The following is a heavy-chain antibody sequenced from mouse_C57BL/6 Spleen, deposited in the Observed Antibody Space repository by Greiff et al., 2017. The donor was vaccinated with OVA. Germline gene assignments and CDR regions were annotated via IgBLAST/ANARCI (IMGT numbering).Heavy chain of an antibody. V-gene: IGHV1-76*01. J-gene: IGHJ4*01. CDR3: ARSDLDLYYAMDY. Sequence: VQLQQSGAELVRPGASVKLSCKASGYTFTDYYINWVKQRPGQGLEWIARIYPGSGNTYYNEKFKGKATLTAEKSSSTAYMQLSSLTSEDSAVYFCARSDLDLYYAMDYWGQGTSVTVSS. CDR2: IYPGSGNT. CDR1: GYTFTDYY.